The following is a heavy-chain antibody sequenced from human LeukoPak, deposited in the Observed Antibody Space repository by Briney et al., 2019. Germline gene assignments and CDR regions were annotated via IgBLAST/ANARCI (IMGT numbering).Heavy chain of an antibody. V-gene: IGHV3-30-3*01. CDR1: GFTFSNYA. J-gene: IGHJ4*02. CDR3: ARGVRYGEQDS. CDR2: ISHDGSNK. Sequence: PGGSLRLSCAASGFTFSNYAMHWVRQPPGKGLEWVAVISHDGSNKNYADSVKGRFTISGDSSKNTLYLQMNSLRVEDTAVYYCARGVRYGEQDSWGQGTLVTVSP. D-gene: IGHD4-17*01.